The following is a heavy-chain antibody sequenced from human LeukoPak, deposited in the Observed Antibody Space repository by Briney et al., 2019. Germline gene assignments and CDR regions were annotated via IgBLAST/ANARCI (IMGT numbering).Heavy chain of an antibody. CDR3: AAPRVGYCSSTSCPNWFDP. D-gene: IGHD2-2*01. CDR1: GGSSSSSSYY. V-gene: IGHV4-39*07. CDR2: IHDSGST. Sequence: SETLSLTCSVSGGSSSSSSYYWGWIRQPPGKGLEWIGSIHDSGSTNYNPSLKSRVTLSVDTSKNQFSLKLSSVTAADTAVYYCAAPRVGYCSSTSCPNWFDPWGQGTLVTVSS. J-gene: IGHJ5*02.